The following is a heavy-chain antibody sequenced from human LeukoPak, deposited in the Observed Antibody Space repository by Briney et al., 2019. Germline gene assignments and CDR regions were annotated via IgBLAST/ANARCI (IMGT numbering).Heavy chain of an antibody. V-gene: IGHV3-73*01. D-gene: IGHD5-12*01. J-gene: IGHJ4*02. CDR3: TRIQMDARSGNDI. CDR1: GFTFSGSA. Sequence: GGSLKLSCAASGFTFSGSAMRWVRQASGKGLEWVGRIRSKANTYATAYDASVKGRFTISREDSKNTAYLQMNSLKAEDTAVYYCTRIQMDARSGNDIWGQGTLVTVSS. CDR2: IRSKANTYAT.